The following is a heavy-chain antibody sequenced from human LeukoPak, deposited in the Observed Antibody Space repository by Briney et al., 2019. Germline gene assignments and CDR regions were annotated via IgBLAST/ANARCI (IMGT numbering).Heavy chain of an antibody. CDR1: GFTVSDNF. D-gene: IGHD2-2*01. CDR2: IKQDGSEK. V-gene: IGHV3-7*03. CDR3: AREGGYCSSTSCSGGMDV. J-gene: IGHJ6*02. Sequence: GGSLRLSCAASGFTVSDNFMSWVRQAPGKGLEWVANIKQDGSEKYYVDSVKGRFSISRDNAKNSLYLQMNSLRAEDTAVYYCAREGGYCSSTSCSGGMDVWGQGTTVTVSS.